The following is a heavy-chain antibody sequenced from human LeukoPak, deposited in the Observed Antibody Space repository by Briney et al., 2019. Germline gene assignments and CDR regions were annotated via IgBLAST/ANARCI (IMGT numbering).Heavy chain of an antibody. D-gene: IGHD3-22*01. J-gene: IGHJ5*02. CDR2: INPDGSTT. CDR1: GFTVNSNY. CDR3: ARVLSGSWDWFDP. V-gene: IGHV3-74*01. Sequence: GGSLRLSCAASGFTVNSNYMSWVRQAPGKGLEWVSRINPDGSTTTYADSVKGRFTISRDNAENTVYLQMNSLRAEDTAVYYCARVLSGSWDWFDPWGQGTLVTVSS.